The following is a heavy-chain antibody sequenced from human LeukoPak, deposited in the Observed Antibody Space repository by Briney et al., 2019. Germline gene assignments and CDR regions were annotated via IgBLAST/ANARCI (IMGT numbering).Heavy chain of an antibody. Sequence: SETLSLTCTVSGGSISSYYWSWIRQPPGKVLEWIGYIYYSGSTNYNPSLKSRVTISVDTSKNQFSLKLSSVTAADTALYYCARRGYHDYSGFDYWGQGTLVTVSS. CDR2: IYYSGST. CDR3: ARRGYHDYSGFDY. CDR1: GGSISSYY. J-gene: IGHJ4*02. V-gene: IGHV4-59*12. D-gene: IGHD1-26*01.